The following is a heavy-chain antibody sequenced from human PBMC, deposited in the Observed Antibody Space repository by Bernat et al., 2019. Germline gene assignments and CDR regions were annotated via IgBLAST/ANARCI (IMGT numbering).Heavy chain of an antibody. CDR3: AKGLGGNGNYYYYMDV. V-gene: IGHV3-7*03. CDR1: GLTLSNYW. Sequence: EVQLVESGGGLVQPGGSLRLSCVASGLTLSNYWMTWVRQTPGKGLEWVANIKQDGSEKNYVDSVRGRFTISRDNAQNSVYLQMNSLRAEDTSVYYCAKGLGGNGNYYYYMDVWGKGTTVTVSS. J-gene: IGHJ6*03. CDR2: IKQDGSEK.